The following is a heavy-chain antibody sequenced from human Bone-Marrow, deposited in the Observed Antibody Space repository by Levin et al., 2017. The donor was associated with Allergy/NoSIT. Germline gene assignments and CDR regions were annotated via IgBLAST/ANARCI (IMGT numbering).Heavy chain of an antibody. CDR3: ARTLSGDYYYGMDV. CDR2: IYSVGTT. V-gene: IGHV3-66*01. J-gene: IGHJ6*02. Sequence: GGSLRLSCAATGFTVGSHYMTWVRQVPGKGLEWVSVIYSVGTTYYADSVRGRFTISSDNSKNTLYLQMNSLRGEDTAVYYCARTLSGDYYYGMDVWGQGTTVTVSS. CDR1: GFTVGSHY. D-gene: IGHD3-10*01.